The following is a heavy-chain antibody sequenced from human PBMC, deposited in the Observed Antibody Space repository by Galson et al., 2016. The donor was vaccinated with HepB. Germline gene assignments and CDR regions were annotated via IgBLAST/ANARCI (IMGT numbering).Heavy chain of an antibody. J-gene: IGHJ5*01. CDR1: GFTFSSYG. D-gene: IGHD1-14*01. Sequence: SLRLSCAASGFTFSSYGMHWVRQAPGKGLEWVAGLTCSGHNKNYPDSLKGRFTVSRDNSKNIMYLQMDSLRPDDTAVYYCTREGAEGGICDSWGQGTLVTVSS. V-gene: IGHV3-30*03. CDR3: TREGAEGGICDS. CDR2: LTCSGHNK.